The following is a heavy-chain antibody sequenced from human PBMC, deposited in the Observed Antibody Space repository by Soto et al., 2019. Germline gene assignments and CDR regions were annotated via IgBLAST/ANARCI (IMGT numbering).Heavy chain of an antibody. D-gene: IGHD3-10*01. CDR2: IKQDGSEK. V-gene: IGHV3-7*01. CDR1: GFTFSSYW. J-gene: IGHJ4*02. CDR3: ARDPAEHDYGSGSYYFDY. Sequence: PGGSLRLSYAASGFTFSSYWMSWVRQAPGKGLEWVANIKQDGSEKYYVDSVKGRFTISRDNAKNSLYLQMNSLRAEDTAVYYCARDPAEHDYGSGSYYFDYWGQGTLVTVSS.